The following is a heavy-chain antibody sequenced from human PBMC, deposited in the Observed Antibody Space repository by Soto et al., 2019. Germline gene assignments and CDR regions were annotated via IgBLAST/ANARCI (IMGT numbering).Heavy chain of an antibody. CDR2: ISAYNGNT. CDR3: ARDTGQYCSSTSCYPHFAVGWFDP. D-gene: IGHD2-2*01. V-gene: IGHV1-18*01. J-gene: IGHJ5*02. Sequence: ASVKVSCKASGYTFTSYGISWVRQAPGQGLEWMGWISAYNGNTNYAQKLQGRVTMTTDTSTSTAYMELGSLRSDDTAVYYCARDTGQYCSSTSCYPHFAVGWFDPWGQGTLVTVSS. CDR1: GYTFTSYG.